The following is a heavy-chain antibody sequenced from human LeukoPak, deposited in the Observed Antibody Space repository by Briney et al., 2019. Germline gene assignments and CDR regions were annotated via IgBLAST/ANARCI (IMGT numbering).Heavy chain of an antibody. CDR3: ARQPNPASGNDAFDI. CDR1: GGSISGSNSY. J-gene: IGHJ3*02. V-gene: IGHV4-39*01. CDR2: VYETGAT. Sequence: SQTLSLTCPVSGGSISGSNSYWGWIRQPPGKGLEWIGSVYETGATDYNPSLRSRVTLFVDTSKNQFSLRLSSVTAADTAVYYCARQPNPASGNDAFDIWGQGTMVTVSS. D-gene: IGHD6-13*01.